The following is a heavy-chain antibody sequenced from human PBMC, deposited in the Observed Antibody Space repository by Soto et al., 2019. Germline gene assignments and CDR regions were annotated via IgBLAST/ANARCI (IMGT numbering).Heavy chain of an antibody. V-gene: IGHV3-9*01. D-gene: IGHD6-13*01. CDR1: GFTFDDYA. CDR2: ISWNSGSI. CDR3: AKDISASSWYYFDY. Sequence: EVQLVESGGGLVQPGRSLRLSCAASGFTFDDYAMHWVRQAPGKGLEWVSGISWNSGSIGYADSVKGRFTISRDNAKNSLYLQMNSLRAEDTALYYCAKDISASSWYYFDYWGQGTLVTVSS. J-gene: IGHJ4*02.